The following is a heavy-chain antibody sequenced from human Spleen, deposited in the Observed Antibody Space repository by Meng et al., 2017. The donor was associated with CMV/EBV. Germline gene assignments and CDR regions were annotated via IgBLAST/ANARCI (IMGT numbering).Heavy chain of an antibody. CDR1: GGSISSGSYY. CDR3: ARAQPALDY. D-gene: IGHD2-2*01. J-gene: IGHJ4*02. V-gene: IGHV4-31*03. Sequence: LTCTVSGGSISSGSYYWSWSRQHPGKGLEWIGYIYYSGSTYYNPSLKSRVMISVDTSKNQFSLKLSSVTAADTAVYYCARAQPALDYWGQGTLVTVSS. CDR2: IYYSGST.